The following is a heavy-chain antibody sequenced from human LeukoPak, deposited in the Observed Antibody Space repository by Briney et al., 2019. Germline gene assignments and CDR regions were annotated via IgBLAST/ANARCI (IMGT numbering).Heavy chain of an antibody. Sequence: GASVKVSCKASGGTFSSYAISWVRQAPGQGLEWMGGIIPIFGTANYAQKFQGRVTITTDESTSTAYMELSSLRSEDTAVYYCARDSNYYDSSGYYSGGFWWFDPWGQGTLVTVSS. V-gene: IGHV1-69*05. CDR2: IIPIFGTA. CDR1: GGTFSSYA. CDR3: ARDSNYYDSSGYYSGGFWWFDP. J-gene: IGHJ5*02. D-gene: IGHD3-22*01.